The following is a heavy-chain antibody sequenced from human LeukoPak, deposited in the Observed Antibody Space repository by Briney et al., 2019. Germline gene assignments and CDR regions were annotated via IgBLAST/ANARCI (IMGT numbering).Heavy chain of an antibody. Sequence: GGSLRLSCAASGFTFSSYEMNWVRQAPGKGLEWVSYISSSGSTIYYADSVKGQFTIPRDNAKNSLYLQMNSLRAEDTAVYYCARALGVVAATQSDYWGQGTLVTVSS. D-gene: IGHD2-15*01. V-gene: IGHV3-48*03. J-gene: IGHJ4*02. CDR1: GFTFSSYE. CDR3: ARALGVVAATQSDY. CDR2: ISSSGSTI.